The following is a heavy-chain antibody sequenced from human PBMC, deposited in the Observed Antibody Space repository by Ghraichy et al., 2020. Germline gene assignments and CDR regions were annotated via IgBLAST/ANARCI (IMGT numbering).Heavy chain of an antibody. J-gene: IGHJ6*02. Sequence: GGSLRLSCAASGFTFSSYGMHWVRQAPGKGLEWVAVIWYDGSNKYYADSVKGRFTISRDNSKNTLYLQMNSLRAEDTAVYYCAKDISGYSRYGMDVWGQGTTVPVSS. CDR1: GFTFSSYG. CDR2: IWYDGSNK. V-gene: IGHV3-33*06. CDR3: AKDISGYSRYGMDV. D-gene: IGHD2-15*01.